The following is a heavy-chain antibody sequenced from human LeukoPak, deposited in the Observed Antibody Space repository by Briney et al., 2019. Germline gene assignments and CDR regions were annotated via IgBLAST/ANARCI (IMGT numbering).Heavy chain of an antibody. CDR2: ISWNSGSI. D-gene: IGHD6-13*01. J-gene: IGHJ4*02. CDR3: ARDRMYSSSWILDY. Sequence: GRSLRLSCAASGFTFDDYAMHWVRHAPGKGLEWVSGISWNSGSIGYADSVKGRFTISRDNAKNSLYLQMNSLRAEDTAVYYCARDRMYSSSWILDYWGQGTLVTVSS. CDR1: GFTFDDYA. V-gene: IGHV3-9*01.